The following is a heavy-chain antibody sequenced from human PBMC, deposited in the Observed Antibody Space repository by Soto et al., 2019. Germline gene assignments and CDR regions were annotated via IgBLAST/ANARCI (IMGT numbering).Heavy chain of an antibody. CDR1: GGSIRSGGYY. Sequence: SETLSLTCTVSGGSIRSGGYYWSWVRQSPRRDLEWFGNIYYSGSTYYNPSLKSRLTISVDTSKNQFSLNLSSVTAADAAVYYCARDRLMATAGTARHYFGLDVWGQGTTVTVSS. D-gene: IGHD5-18*01. CDR2: IYYSGST. J-gene: IGHJ6*02. CDR3: ARDRLMATAGTARHYFGLDV. V-gene: IGHV4-31*03.